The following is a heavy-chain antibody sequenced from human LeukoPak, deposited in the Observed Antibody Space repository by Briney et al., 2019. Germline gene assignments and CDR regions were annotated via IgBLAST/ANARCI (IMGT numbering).Heavy chain of an antibody. CDR1: GYTFTGYY. Sequence: ASVKVSCKASGYTFTGYYMHWVRQAPGQGLEWMGRINPNSGGTNYAQKFQGRVTMTRDTSISTAYMELSRLRSDDTAVYYCARDRTDFWSGYYEGNWFDPWGQGTLVTVSS. J-gene: IGHJ5*02. CDR2: INPNSGGT. D-gene: IGHD3-3*01. V-gene: IGHV1-2*06. CDR3: ARDRTDFWSGYYEGNWFDP.